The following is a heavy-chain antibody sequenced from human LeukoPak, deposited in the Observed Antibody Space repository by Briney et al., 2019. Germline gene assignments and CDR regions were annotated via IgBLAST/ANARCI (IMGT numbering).Heavy chain of an antibody. J-gene: IGHJ4*02. V-gene: IGHV4-61*01. Sequence: PSETLSLTCTVSGGSVSTGTYYWSWIRQPPGNGLEGIAYIYYSGSTNYNPSLMSRVTISVDTSKNQFSLKLSSVTAADTAVYYCATDNSYGSGSYYTWGQGTLVTVSS. CDR1: GGSVSTGTYY. D-gene: IGHD3-10*01. CDR2: IYYSGST. CDR3: ATDNSYGSGSYYT.